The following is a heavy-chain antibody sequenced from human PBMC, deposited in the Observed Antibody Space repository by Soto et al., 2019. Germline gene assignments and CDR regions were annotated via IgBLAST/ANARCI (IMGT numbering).Heavy chain of an antibody. V-gene: IGHV1-69*01. D-gene: IGHD3-22*01. CDR3: ARERFYYDSSGYYHDAFDI. CDR2: IIPIFGTA. CDR1: GGTFSSYA. J-gene: IGHJ3*02. Sequence: QVQLVQSGAEVKKPGSSVKVSCKASGGTFSSYAISWVRQAPGQGLEWMGGIIPIFGTANYAQKFQGRVTITADESTSTAYMDLSSLRSEDTAAYYCARERFYYDSSGYYHDAFDIWGQGTMVTVSS.